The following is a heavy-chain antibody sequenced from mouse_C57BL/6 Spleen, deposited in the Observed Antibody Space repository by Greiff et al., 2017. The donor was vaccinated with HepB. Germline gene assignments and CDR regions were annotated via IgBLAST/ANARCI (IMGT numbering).Heavy chain of an antibody. CDR1: GYTFTDYY. Sequence: EVQLMESGPVLVKPGASVKMSCKASGYTFTDYYMNWVKQSHGKSLEWIGVINPYNGGTSYNQKFKGKATLTVDKSSSTAYMELNSLTSEDSAVYYCARGYDYAMDYWGQGTSVTVSS. J-gene: IGHJ4*01. CDR3: ARGYDYAMDY. CDR2: INPYNGGT. V-gene: IGHV1-19*01.